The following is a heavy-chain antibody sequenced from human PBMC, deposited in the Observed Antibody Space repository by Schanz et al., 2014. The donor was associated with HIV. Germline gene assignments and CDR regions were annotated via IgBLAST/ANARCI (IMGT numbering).Heavy chain of an antibody. CDR2: ISHNGNND. V-gene: IGHV3-30*18. CDR1: GFTFSTND. D-gene: IGHD5-18*01. CDR3: AKAGLFFGQLWLGFFDY. Sequence: QVQLVESGGGVVQPGRSLRLSCAASGFTFSTNDMHWVRQVPGKGLEWVAVISHNGNNDYYAESVKGRVTISRDNSKNTLYLKMNNLKTEDTAVYYCAKAGLFFGQLWLGFFDYWGQGAQVTVSS. J-gene: IGHJ4*02.